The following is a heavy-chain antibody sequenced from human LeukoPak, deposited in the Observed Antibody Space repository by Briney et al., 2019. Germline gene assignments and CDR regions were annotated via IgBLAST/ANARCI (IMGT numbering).Heavy chain of an antibody. CDR3: ARAFYDILTGLAYYFDY. CDR2: IGTAGDT. J-gene: IGHJ4*02. D-gene: IGHD3-9*01. Sequence: GGSLRLSCAASGFTFSSYDMHWVRQATGKGLEWVSAIGTAGDTYYPGSVKGRFTISRENAKNSFYLQMNSLRAGDTAVYYCARAFYDILTGLAYYFDYWGQGTLVTVSS. V-gene: IGHV3-13*01. CDR1: GFTFSSYD.